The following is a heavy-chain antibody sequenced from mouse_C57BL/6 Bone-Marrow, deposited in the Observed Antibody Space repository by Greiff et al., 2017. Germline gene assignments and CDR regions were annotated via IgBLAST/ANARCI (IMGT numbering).Heavy chain of an antibody. CDR3: ARWRSSYLGFAY. CDR2: IYPRDGST. J-gene: IGHJ3*01. Sequence: QVQLKESNADWVKPGASLKISCKVSGYTFTDHTIHWMKQRPERGLEWIGYIYPRDGSTKYNEKFKGKATLTADKSSSTAYMQLNSLTSEDSAVYFCARWRSSYLGFAYWGQGTLVTVSA. V-gene: IGHV1-78*01. CDR1: GYTFTDHT. D-gene: IGHD1-1*01.